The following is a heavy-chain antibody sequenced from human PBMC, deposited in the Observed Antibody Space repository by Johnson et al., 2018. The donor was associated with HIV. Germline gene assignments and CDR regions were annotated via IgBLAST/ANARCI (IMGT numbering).Heavy chain of an antibody. D-gene: IGHD3-16*01. CDR2: ISSSGDTT. Sequence: QVQLVESGGGVVQPGRSLRLSCAASGFTFSDYYMSWIRQAPGKGLEWISYISSSGDTTHYADSVKGRFTISRDNSKNTLYLQMNSLRAEDTAVYYCARVGASRFDAFHVWGQGTMVTVSS. CDR3: ARVGASRFDAFHV. J-gene: IGHJ3*01. V-gene: IGHV3-11*04. CDR1: GFTFSDYY.